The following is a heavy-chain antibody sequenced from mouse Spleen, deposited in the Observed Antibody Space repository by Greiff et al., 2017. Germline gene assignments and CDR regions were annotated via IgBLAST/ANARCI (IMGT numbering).Heavy chain of an antibody. CDR1: GFNIKDTY. V-gene: IGHV14-3*02. CDR2: IDPANGNT. Sequence: DVKLVESGAELVKPGASVKLSCTASGFNIKDTYMHWVKQRPEQGLEWIGRIDPANGNTKYDPKFQGKATITADTSSNTAYLQLSSLTSEDTAVYYCARNGYYTWDFDYWGQGTTLTVSS. D-gene: IGHD2-3*01. J-gene: IGHJ2*01. CDR3: ARNGYYTWDFDY.